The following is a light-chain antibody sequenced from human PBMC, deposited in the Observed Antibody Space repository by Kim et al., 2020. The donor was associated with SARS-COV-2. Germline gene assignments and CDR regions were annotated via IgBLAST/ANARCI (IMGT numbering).Light chain of an antibody. CDR1: ELGNKY. CDR2: QDS. CDR3: QAWDSSTVV. J-gene: IGLJ2*01. V-gene: IGLV3-1*01. Sequence: VSPAQTASVTSTGDELGNKYACWYQQKPGQPPVLVIYQDSQRPSGIPGRFSGSTSGNTATLTIGGTQDMDEADYYCQAWDSSTVVFGGATQLTVL.